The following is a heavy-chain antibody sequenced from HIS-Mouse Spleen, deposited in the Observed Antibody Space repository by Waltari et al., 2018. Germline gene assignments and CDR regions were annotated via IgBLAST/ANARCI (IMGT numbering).Heavy chain of an antibody. V-gene: IGHV3-30-3*01. Sequence: QVQLVESGGGVVQPGRSLRLSCAASGFTFSSYAMHWVRQAPGKGLEWVAVISYDGSNKYYADSVKGRFTISRDNSKNTLYLQMNSLRAEDTAVYYCARVLYSGSYYFDYWGQGTLVTVSS. CDR2: ISYDGSNK. CDR1: GFTFSSYA. CDR3: ARVLYSGSYYFDY. D-gene: IGHD1-26*01. J-gene: IGHJ4*02.